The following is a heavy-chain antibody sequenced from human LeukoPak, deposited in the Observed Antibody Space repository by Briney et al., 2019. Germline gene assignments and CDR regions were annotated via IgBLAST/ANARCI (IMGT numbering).Heavy chain of an antibody. CDR3: ASSIIRGGYYYYMDV. J-gene: IGHJ6*03. CDR2: IYPGDSDT. CDR1: GYSFTTYW. Sequence: GESLKISCKGSGYSFTTYWIGWVRQMPGKGLEWTGIIYPGDSDTRYSPSFQGQVTISADKSISTAYLQWSSLKASDTAMYYCASSIIRGGYYYYMDVWGKGTTVTVAS. V-gene: IGHV5-51*01. D-gene: IGHD3-10*01.